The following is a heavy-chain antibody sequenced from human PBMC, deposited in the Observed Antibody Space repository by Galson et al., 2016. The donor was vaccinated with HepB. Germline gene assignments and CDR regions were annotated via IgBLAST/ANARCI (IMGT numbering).Heavy chain of an antibody. CDR2: IYSSGST. CDR3: ARVGEDGSSWYDYFDY. V-gene: IGHV4-39*01. J-gene: IGHJ4*02. CDR1: GGSMSSSYYY. Sequence: EPLSLTCTVSGGSMSSSYYYWGWIRQPPGKGLEWIGSIYSSGSTYYNPSVKSRVTISVDTSKNQFSLKLSSVTAADTAVYYCARVGEDGSSWYDYFDYWGQGALVAVSS. D-gene: IGHD6-13*01.